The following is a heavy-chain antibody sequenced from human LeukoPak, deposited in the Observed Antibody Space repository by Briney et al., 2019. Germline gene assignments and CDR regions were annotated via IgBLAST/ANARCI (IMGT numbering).Heavy chain of an antibody. J-gene: IGHJ5*02. CDR1: GYSISSGYY. CDR2: IYHSGST. Sequence: ASETLSLTCAVSGYSISSGYYWGWIRQPPGKWLEWIGSIYHSGSTYYNPSLKSRVTISVDTTKNQFSLKLSSVTAADTAVYYCARQRGYCSSTSCFHNWFDPWGQGTLVTVSS. CDR3: ARQRGYCSSTSCFHNWFDP. V-gene: IGHV4-38-2*01. D-gene: IGHD2-2*01.